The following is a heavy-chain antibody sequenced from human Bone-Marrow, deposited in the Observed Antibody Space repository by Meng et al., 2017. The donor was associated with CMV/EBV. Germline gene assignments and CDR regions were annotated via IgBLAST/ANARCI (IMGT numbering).Heavy chain of an antibody. D-gene: IGHD1-14*01. J-gene: IGHJ4*02. CDR2: IYRGGTSQ. CDR1: GFTFSNAW. CDR3: AKDGEVPVGIFDS. Sequence: GESLKISCAASGFTFSNAWMSWVRQAPGKGLEWVSLIYRGGTSQDYADSVKGRLIVSRDNSKNILYLEMNSLRAEDTAVYYCAKDGEVPVGIFDSWGQGTLVTVSS. V-gene: IGHV3-23*03.